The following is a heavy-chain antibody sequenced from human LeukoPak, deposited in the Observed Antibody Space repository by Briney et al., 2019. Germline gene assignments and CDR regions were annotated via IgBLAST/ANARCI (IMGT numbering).Heavy chain of an antibody. J-gene: IGHJ6*03. CDR3: ARVVLRYFDTPAYYYYMDV. CDR1: GYIFTRYG. V-gene: IGHV1-18*01. D-gene: IGHD3-9*01. Sequence: GASVKVSCKASGYIFTRYGISWVRQAPGQGLEWMGWISPYNANTKYAQKFQGRVTMTTDTSTSTAYMELRSLRSDDTAVYYCARVVLRYFDTPAYYYYMDVWGKGTTVTVSS. CDR2: ISPYNANT.